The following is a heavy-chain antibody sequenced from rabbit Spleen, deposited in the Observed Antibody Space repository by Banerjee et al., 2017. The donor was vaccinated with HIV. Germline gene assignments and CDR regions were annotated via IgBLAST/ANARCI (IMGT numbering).Heavy chain of an antibody. CDR3: ARRVLSYNDAVDL. V-gene: IGHV1S40*01. CDR2: IYNGGTGNT. D-gene: IGHD1-1*01. J-gene: IGHJ4*01. Sequence: QSLEESGGDLVKPGASLTLTCKASGFDFSSNAMCWVRQAPGKGPEWIVCIYNGGTGNTYYASWAKGRFAISKSSSTTVTLQMTSLTAADTAAYFCARRVLSYNDAVDLWGPGTLVTVS. CDR1: GFDFSSNA.